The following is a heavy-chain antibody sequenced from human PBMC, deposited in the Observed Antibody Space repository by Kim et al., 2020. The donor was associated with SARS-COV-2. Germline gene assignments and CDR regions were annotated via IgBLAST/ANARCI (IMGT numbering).Heavy chain of an antibody. D-gene: IGHD2-21*01. CDR3: VKSHRSDCFDI. CDR2: MSGSTGQT. Sequence: GGSLRLSCAASGLSFSTYTMNWVRQAPGKGLEWVSGMSGSTGQTYYRDSVKGRFIISRDNSKNTLFLQMNSLTADDTALYYCVKSHRSDCFDIWGQGTM. V-gene: IGHV3-23*01. J-gene: IGHJ3*02. CDR1: GLSFSTYT.